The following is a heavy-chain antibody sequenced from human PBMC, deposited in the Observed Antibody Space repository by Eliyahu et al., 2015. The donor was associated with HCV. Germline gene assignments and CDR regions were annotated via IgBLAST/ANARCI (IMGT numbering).Heavy chain of an antibody. J-gene: IGHJ6*02. CDR2: LNEAGNAQ. Sequence: HLVESGGGLVQPGGSMRLSCVASGFNFSSNWMHWVRQAPGKGLEWVANLNEAGNAQFSVESLKGRITIFRDNDKKSLYLQMTTLTVEDTAVYYCAREGRTGGLDVWGQGTTVTVS. CDR1: GFNFSSNW. CDR3: AREGRTGGLDV. V-gene: IGHV3-7*01.